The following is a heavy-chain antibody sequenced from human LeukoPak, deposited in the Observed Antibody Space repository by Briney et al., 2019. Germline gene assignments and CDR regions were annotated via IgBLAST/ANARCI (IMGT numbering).Heavy chain of an antibody. CDR2: ISAYNGNT. D-gene: IGHD3-10*01. Sequence: ASVKVSCKTSGYTFTNYGLSWVRQAPGQGLEWMGWISAYNGNTNYAQKLQGRVTMTTDTSTSTAYMDLRSLRSDDTAVYYCAREGYFGSGIDYYYGMDVWGQGTKVTVSS. CDR1: GYTFTNYG. J-gene: IGHJ6*02. CDR3: AREGYFGSGIDYYYGMDV. V-gene: IGHV1-18*01.